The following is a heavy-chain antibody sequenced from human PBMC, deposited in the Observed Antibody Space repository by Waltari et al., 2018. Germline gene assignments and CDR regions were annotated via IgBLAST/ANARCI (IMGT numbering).Heavy chain of an antibody. CDR3: ARVSRIAAAGKLTVLHWYFDL. CDR1: GGSISSYY. V-gene: IGHV4-59*01. D-gene: IGHD6-13*01. Sequence: QVQLQESGPGLVKPSETLSLTCTVSGGSISSYYWSWIRQPPGTGLEWIGYIYYSGSTNYNPSLKSRVTISVDTSKNQFSLKLSSVTAADTAVYYCARVSRIAAAGKLTVLHWYFDLWGRGTLVTVSS. J-gene: IGHJ2*01. CDR2: IYYSGST.